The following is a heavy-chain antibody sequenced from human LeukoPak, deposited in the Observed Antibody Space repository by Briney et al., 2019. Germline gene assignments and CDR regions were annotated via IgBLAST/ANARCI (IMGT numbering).Heavy chain of an antibody. J-gene: IGHJ4*02. CDR3: ASRTGSYYPFDS. CDR2: MYPGGSDI. CDR1: GYSFSNYY. Sequence: GESLKTSCKGSGYSFSNYYIDWVRQMPGKGLEWMGVMYPGGSDIRYSPSSQGQVTISADKSIDTAYLQWSSLKASDSAMYYCASRTGSYYPFDSWGQGTLVTVSS. V-gene: IGHV5-51*01. D-gene: IGHD1-26*01.